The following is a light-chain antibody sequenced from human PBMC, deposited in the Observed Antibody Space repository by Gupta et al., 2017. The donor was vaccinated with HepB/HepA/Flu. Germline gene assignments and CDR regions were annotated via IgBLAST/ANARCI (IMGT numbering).Light chain of an antibody. J-gene: IGLJ3*02. V-gene: IGLV1-40*01. CDR3: QSYDSSLSGSKV. Sequence: QSVLTQPPSVSGAPGQRVTIPCTGSRSNIGAGYDVHWYQQLPGTAPKLLIYDNTNRPSGVPDRFSASKSGTSASLAITGLQAEDEADYYCQSYDSSLSGSKVFGGGTKLTVL. CDR2: DNT. CDR1: RSNIGAGYD.